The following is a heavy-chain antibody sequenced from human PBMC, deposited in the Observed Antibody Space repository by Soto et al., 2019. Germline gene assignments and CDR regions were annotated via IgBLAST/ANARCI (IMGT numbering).Heavy chain of an antibody. CDR2: INPSGGST. CDR1: GYTFTSYY. D-gene: IGHD2-15*01. V-gene: IGHV1-46*01. CDR3: AISTGYCSGGSCYFRWFDP. Sequence: ASVKVSCKASGYTFTSYYMHWVRLAPGQGLEWMGIINPSGGSTSYAQKFQGRVTMTRDTSTSTVYMELSSLRSEDTAVYYCAISTGYCSGGSCYFRWFDPWGQGTLVTVPS. J-gene: IGHJ5*02.